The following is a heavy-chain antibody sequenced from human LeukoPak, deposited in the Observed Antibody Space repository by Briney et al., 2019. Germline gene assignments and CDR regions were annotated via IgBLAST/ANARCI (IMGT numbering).Heavy chain of an antibody. CDR2: IRSSGSTI. V-gene: IGHV3-48*03. J-gene: IGHJ4*02. CDR3: ATWGHY. D-gene: IGHD3-16*01. Sequence: GGSLRLSCAGSGFTFSSYDMSWVRQAPGKGLEWGSYIRSSGSTIYYADSVKGRFTSSRDNAKNSLYLQMNNLRAEDTAFHYSATWGHYWGQGTLVTVSS. CDR1: GFTFSSYD.